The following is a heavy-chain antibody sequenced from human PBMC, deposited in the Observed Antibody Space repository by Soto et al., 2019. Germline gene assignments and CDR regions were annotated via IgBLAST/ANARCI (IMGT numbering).Heavy chain of an antibody. J-gene: IGHJ4*02. Sequence: EVQLLESGGGLVQPGGSLRLSCAAAGFSFSSYAMSWVRQAPGKGLDWVSGISGSGDNTDYADSVKGQFSIFRDNSKNTLYLQMHGLRAEDTAVYYCAKSERLARPFAYWGQGTLVTVSS. CDR1: GFSFSSYA. D-gene: IGHD6-19*01. V-gene: IGHV3-23*01. CDR2: ISGSGDNT. CDR3: AKSERLARPFAY.